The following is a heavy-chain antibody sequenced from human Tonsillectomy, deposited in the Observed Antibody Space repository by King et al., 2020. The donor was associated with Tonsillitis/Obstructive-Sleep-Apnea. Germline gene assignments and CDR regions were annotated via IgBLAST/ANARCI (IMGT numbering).Heavy chain of an antibody. J-gene: IGHJ5*01. CDR2: INPSDSYT. Sequence: VQLVESGAEVKKPGESLRISCQGSGYSFPNYWIIWVRQMPGKGLEWMGRINPSDSYTDYSPSFQGHVTVSADKSISTAYLQWSSLKASDTAIYYCASIIMFTCGGDLGGLCFDSWGRGPLVPVAS. V-gene: IGHV5-10-1*01. CDR1: GYSFPNYW. CDR3: ASIIMFTCGGDLGGLCFDS. D-gene: IGHD3-16*01.